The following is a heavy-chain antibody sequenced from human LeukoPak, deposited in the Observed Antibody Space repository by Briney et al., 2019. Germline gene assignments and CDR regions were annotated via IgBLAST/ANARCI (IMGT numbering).Heavy chain of an antibody. CDR1: GGSISSYD. D-gene: IGHD6-13*01. J-gene: IGHJ2*01. CDR2: TYTSGST. V-gene: IGHV4-4*07. Sequence: SETLSLTCTVSGGSISSYDWSWIRQPAGKGLEWIGRTYTSGSTNYNPSLKSRVTMSVDMSKNQFSLKLSSMIAADTAVYYCARVGSSWYQDWYFDLWGRGTLVTVPS. CDR3: ARVGSSWYQDWYFDL.